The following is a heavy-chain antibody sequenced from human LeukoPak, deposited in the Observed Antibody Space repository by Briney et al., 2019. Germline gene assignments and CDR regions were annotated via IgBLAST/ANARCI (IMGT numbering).Heavy chain of an antibody. V-gene: IGHV3-21*01. CDR2: ISSSGTYT. D-gene: IGHD2-15*01. J-gene: IGHJ6*03. Sequence: PGGSLRLSCAASESTFSSYGMNWVRQAPGKGLEWVSRISSSGTYTDYTDSVKGRFTISRDNAKNSLYLQMNSLRAEDTALYFCARGVGYCSSSRCSPGCYMDVWGQGTTVTVFS. CDR1: ESTFSSYG. CDR3: ARGVGYCSSSRCSPGCYMDV.